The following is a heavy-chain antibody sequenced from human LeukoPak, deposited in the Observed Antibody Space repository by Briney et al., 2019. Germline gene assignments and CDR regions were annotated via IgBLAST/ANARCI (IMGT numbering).Heavy chain of an antibody. V-gene: IGHV3-15*01. CDR1: GFTFSNPW. CDR2: IKSKTDGGTT. Sequence: PGGSLRLSCAASGFTFSNPWMSWVRQAPGKWLEWVGRIKSKTDGGTTDYTAPVKGRFTISRDDSKSTLYLQMNSLETEDTAVYYCATGRNYGDYWGQGTLVTVSS. J-gene: IGHJ4*02. CDR3: ATGRNYGDY.